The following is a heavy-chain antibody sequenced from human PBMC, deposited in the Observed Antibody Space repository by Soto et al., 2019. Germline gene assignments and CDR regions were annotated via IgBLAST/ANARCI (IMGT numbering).Heavy chain of an antibody. D-gene: IGHD1-7*01. J-gene: IGHJ3*02. CDR3: ASHHFNNWNSSEYFFDI. V-gene: IGHV1-69*06. CDR1: GGTFSSYA. CDR2: IIPIFGTA. Sequence: GASVKVSCKASGGTFSSYAISWVRQAPGQGLEWMGGIIPIFGTANYAQKFQGRVTITADKSTSTAYMELSSLRSEDTAVYYCASHHFNNWNSSEYFFDIWGQGTMVTV.